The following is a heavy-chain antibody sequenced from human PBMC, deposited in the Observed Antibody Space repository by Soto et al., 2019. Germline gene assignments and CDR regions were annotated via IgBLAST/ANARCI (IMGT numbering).Heavy chain of an antibody. J-gene: IGHJ4*02. D-gene: IGHD6-13*01. CDR3: AREGPYSRSVLFDY. CDR2: INSDGSST. Sequence: EVQLVESGGGLVQPGGSLRLSCAASGFTFSSYWMHWVRQAPGKGLVWVSRINSDGSSTSYADSVKGRFTISRDNAKITMYLQMNSLRAEDTAVYYCAREGPYSRSVLFDYWGQGTLVTVSS. CDR1: GFTFSSYW. V-gene: IGHV3-74*01.